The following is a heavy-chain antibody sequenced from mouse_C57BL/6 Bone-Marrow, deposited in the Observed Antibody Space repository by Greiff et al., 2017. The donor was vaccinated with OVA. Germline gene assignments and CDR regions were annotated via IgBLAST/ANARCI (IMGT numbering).Heavy chain of an antibody. Sequence: QVQLQQPGAELVKPGASVKLSCKASGYTFTRYWVLCVKQRPGQGLVWIGEIDPSDSYTNYNQKFKGKATLTVDTSSSTAYMQLSSLTSEDSAVYYCARNYYGSSRYWYFDVWGTGTTVTVSS. CDR2: IDPSDSYT. CDR3: ARNYYGSSRYWYFDV. CDR1: GYTFTRYW. J-gene: IGHJ1*03. V-gene: IGHV1-50*01. D-gene: IGHD1-1*01.